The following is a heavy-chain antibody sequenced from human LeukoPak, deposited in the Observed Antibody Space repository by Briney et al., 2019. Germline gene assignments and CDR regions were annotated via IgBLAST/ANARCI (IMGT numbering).Heavy chain of an antibody. J-gene: IGHJ3*02. CDR1: GGSISSGGYY. Sequence: TLSLTCTVSGGSISSGGYYWSWIRQHPGKGLEWIGYIYYSGSTYYNPSLKSRVTISVDTSKNQFSLKLSSVTAADTAVYYCARENYYGSAKVNAFDIWGQGTMVTVSS. CDR3: ARENYYGSAKVNAFDI. CDR2: IYYSGST. V-gene: IGHV4-31*03. D-gene: IGHD3-10*01.